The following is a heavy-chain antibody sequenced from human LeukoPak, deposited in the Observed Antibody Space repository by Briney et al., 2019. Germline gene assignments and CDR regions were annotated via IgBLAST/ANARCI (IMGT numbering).Heavy chain of an antibody. V-gene: IGHV4-34*01. CDR3: AKGILYDSSGYWYFDL. J-gene: IGHJ2*01. CDR1: GGSFSGYY. CDR2: INHSGST. Sequence: SETLSLTCAVYGGSFSGYYWSWIRQPPGKGLEWIGEINHSGSTNYNPSLKSRVTMSVDTSKNQFSLKLSSVTAADTAVYYCAKGILYDSSGYWYFDLWGRGTLVTVSS. D-gene: IGHD3-22*01.